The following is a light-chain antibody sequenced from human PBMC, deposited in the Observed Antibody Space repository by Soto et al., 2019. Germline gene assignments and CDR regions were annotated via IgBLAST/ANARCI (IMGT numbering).Light chain of an antibody. CDR3: QQYYDWPLT. J-gene: IGKJ4*01. Sequence: EIVMTQSPATLSVSPGERATLSCRASQGVTSNLAWYQQKPGQAPRLLMFGASTRATGIPARFGGSGSGTEFTLTISSLQSEDFAIYYCQQYYDWPLTFGGGTEVEIK. CDR1: QGVTSN. CDR2: GAS. V-gene: IGKV3-15*01.